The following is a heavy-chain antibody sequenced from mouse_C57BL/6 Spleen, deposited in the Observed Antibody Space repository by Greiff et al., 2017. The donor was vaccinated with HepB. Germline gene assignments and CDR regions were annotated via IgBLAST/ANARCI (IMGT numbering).Heavy chain of an antibody. CDR2: IHPNSGST. J-gene: IGHJ3*01. V-gene: IGHV1-64*01. Sequence: QVHVKQPGAELVKPGASVKLSCKASGYTFTSYWMHWVKQRPGQGLEWIGMIHPNSGSTNYNEKFKSKATLTVDKSSSTAYMQLSSLTSEDSAVYYCAPNWDDWFAYWGQGTLVTVSA. CDR1: GYTFTSYW. D-gene: IGHD4-1*01. CDR3: APNWDDWFAY.